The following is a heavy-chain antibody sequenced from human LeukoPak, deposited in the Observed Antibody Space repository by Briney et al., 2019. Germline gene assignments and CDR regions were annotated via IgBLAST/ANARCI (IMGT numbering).Heavy chain of an antibody. CDR3: AKRTFGGVIVSHDPSFDY. J-gene: IGHJ4*02. CDR1: GFTFSSYA. V-gene: IGHV3-23*01. CDR2: ISGSGGST. D-gene: IGHD3-16*02. Sequence: GGSLRLSCAASGFTFSSYAMSWVRQAPGKGLEWVSAISGSGGSTYYADSVKGRFTISRDNSKNTLYLQMNSLRAEDTAVYYCAKRTFGGVIVSHDPSFDYWGREPWSPSPQ.